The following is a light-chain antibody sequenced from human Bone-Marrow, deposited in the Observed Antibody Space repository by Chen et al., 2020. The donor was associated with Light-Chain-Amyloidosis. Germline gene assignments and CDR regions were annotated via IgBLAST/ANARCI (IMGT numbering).Light chain of an antibody. CDR1: SSDVGGDNH. CDR3: SSYTITNTLV. V-gene: IGLV2-14*01. CDR2: EVT. Sequence: QSALTQPASVSGSPGQSIPISCTGTSSDVGGDNHVSWYQQHPDKAPKLMIYEVTNRPSWVPDRFSGSKSDNTASLTISGLQAEDEADCFCSSYTITNTLVFGSGTKVTVL. J-gene: IGLJ1*01.